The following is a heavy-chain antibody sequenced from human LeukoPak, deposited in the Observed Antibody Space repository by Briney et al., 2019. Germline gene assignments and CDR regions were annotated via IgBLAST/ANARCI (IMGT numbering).Heavy chain of an antibody. CDR2: FDPEDGET. V-gene: IGHV1-24*01. Sequence: ASVKVSCKVSGYTLTGLSMHWVRQAPGKGLEWMGGFDPEDGETIYAQKFQGRVTMTEDTSTDTAYMELSSLRSEDTAVYYCATVYSKLSYNWFDPWGQGTLVTVSS. CDR1: GYTLTGLS. CDR3: ATVYSKLSYNWFDP. J-gene: IGHJ5*02. D-gene: IGHD1-26*01.